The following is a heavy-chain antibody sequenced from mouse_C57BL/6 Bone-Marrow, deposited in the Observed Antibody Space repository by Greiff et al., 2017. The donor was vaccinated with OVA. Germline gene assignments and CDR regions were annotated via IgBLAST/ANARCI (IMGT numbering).Heavy chain of an antibody. CDR3: ARKADYSNYGYFDV. CDR2: ISYSGST. Sequence: EVTLMESGPGLAKPSQSLSLSCSVSGYSLTSDYLTWIRQFPGNNLEYMGIISYSGSTYYNPSLKSRISITRDTSKNQYYLQLNSVITEDTATYYCARKADYSNYGYFDVWGTGTTVTVSS. V-gene: IGHV3-8*01. CDR1: GYSLTSDY. D-gene: IGHD2-5*01. J-gene: IGHJ1*03.